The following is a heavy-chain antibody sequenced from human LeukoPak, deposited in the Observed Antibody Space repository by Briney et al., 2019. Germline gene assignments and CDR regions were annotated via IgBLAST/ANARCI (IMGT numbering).Heavy chain of an antibody. J-gene: IGHJ4*02. CDR1: GFTFSSYW. V-gene: IGHV3-7*01. Sequence: GGSLRLSCAASGFTFSSYWMSWVRQAPGTGLEWVANIKQDGNEKYYVDSVRGRFTITRDNAKNSLYLQMNSLRAEDTAVYYCARGGTSGYSSSLHFWGGNYYFDYWGQGTLVTVSS. CDR2: IKQDGNEK. D-gene: IGHD6-13*01. CDR3: ARGGTSGYSSSLHFWGGNYYFDY.